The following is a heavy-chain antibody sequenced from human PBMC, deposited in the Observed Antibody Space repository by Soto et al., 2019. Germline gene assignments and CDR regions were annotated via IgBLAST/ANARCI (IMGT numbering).Heavy chain of an antibody. CDR1: GGSISSSNW. V-gene: IGHV4-4*02. CDR2: IYHSGST. Sequence: LSLTCAVSGGSISSSNWWSWVRQPPGKGLEWIGEIYHSGSTNYNPSPKSRVTISVDKSKNQFSLKLSSVTAADTAVYYCARVGYSSSWTASPFDYWGQGTLVTVSS. D-gene: IGHD6-13*01. CDR3: ARVGYSSSWTASPFDY. J-gene: IGHJ4*02.